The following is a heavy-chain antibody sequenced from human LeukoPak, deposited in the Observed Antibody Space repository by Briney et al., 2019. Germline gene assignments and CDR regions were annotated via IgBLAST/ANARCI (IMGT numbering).Heavy chain of an antibody. D-gene: IGHD4-23*01. J-gene: IGHJ4*02. Sequence: GGSLRLSCAASGFTFSSYSMNWVRQAPGKGLEWVSSISSSSSYIYYADSVKGRFTISRDNSKNTLYLQMNSLRAGDTAVYYCARGGSNNYWGQGTLVTVSS. CDR3: ARGGSNNY. CDR2: ISSSSSYI. CDR1: GFTFSSYS. V-gene: IGHV3-21*01.